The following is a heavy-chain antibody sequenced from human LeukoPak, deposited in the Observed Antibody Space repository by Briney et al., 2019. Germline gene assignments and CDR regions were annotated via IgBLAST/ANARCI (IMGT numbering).Heavy chain of an antibody. V-gene: IGHV3-53*04. CDR1: GFTVSSNY. D-gene: IGHD5-24*01. CDR2: IYSGGST. J-gene: IGHJ4*02. CDR3: ARYRDGYNSYYFDY. Sequence: GSLRLSCAASGFTVSSNYMSWVRQAPGKGLEWVSVIYSGGSTYYADSVKGRFTISRHNSKNTLCLQMNSLRAEDTAVYYCARYRDGYNSYYFDYWGQGTLVTVSS.